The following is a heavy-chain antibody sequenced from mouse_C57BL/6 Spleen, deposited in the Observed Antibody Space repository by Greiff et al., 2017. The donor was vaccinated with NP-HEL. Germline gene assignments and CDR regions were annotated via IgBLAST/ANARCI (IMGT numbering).Heavy chain of an antibody. V-gene: IGHV1-39*01. D-gene: IGHD2-3*01. CDR3: AMVTRGGTMDY. Sequence: EVKLQESGPELVKPGASVTISCKASGYSFTDYNMNWVKQSPGKSLEWIGVINPNYGTTSYNQKFKGKATLTVDQSSSTAYMQLNSLTSEDSAVYYCAMVTRGGTMDYWGKGTSVTVSS. CDR1: GYSFTDYN. CDR2: INPNYGTT. J-gene: IGHJ4*01.